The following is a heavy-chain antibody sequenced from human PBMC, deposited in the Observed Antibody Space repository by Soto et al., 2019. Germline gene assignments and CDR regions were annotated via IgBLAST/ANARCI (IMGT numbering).Heavy chain of an antibody. CDR2: INPNSGGT. CDR1: GYTFTGYY. Sequence: QVPLVQSGAEVKKPGASVKVSCKASGYTFTGYYMHWVRQAPGQGLEWMGWINPNSGGTNYAQKFQGWVTMTRDTSISTAYMELSRLRSDDTAVYYCARGQYYDSSGYYHDYYFDYWGQGTLVTVSS. V-gene: IGHV1-2*04. D-gene: IGHD3-22*01. CDR3: ARGQYYDSSGYYHDYYFDY. J-gene: IGHJ4*02.